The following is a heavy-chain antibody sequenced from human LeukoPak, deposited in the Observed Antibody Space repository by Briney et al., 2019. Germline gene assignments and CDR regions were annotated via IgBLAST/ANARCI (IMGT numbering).Heavy chain of an antibody. CDR3: ARDVLRYFDWLSVGNWFDP. D-gene: IGHD3-9*01. Sequence: GRSLRLSCAASGFTFSSYWMSWVRQAPGKGLEWVANIKQDGSEKYYVDSVKGRFTISRDNAKNSLYLQMNSLRAEDTAVYYCARDVLRYFDWLSVGNWFDPWGQGTLVTVSS. CDR1: GFTFSSYW. V-gene: IGHV3-7*01. J-gene: IGHJ5*02. CDR2: IKQDGSEK.